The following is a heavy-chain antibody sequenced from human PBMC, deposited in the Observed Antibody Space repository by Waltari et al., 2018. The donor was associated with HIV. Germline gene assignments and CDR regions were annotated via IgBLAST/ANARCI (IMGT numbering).Heavy chain of an antibody. CDR1: GFSFNNYW. D-gene: IGHD2-15*01. CDR2: IGPEGANV. V-gene: IGHV3-74*01. Sequence: EVQLAESGGGLVQPGGSLRLSCLASGFSFNNYWMHWVRQAPGQGLIWIGQIGPEGANVIYADTVEGRFIISRDNAKNTLYLQMNSLRAEDTAVYYCTRDDPGPTPIDFWGQGTLVTVSP. CDR3: TRDDPGPTPIDF. J-gene: IGHJ4*02.